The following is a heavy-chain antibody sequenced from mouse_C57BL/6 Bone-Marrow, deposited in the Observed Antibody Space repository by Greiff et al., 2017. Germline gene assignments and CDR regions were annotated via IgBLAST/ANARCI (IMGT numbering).Heavy chain of an antibody. CDR1: GFTISSYG. J-gene: IGHJ1*03. V-gene: IGHV5-6*02. D-gene: IGHD1-1*01. CDR3: ARTSYYGRRNWYFDV. CDR2: ISSGGSYT. Sequence: EVKLVESGGDLVKPGGSLKFSCAASGFTISSYGMSWVRQTPDKRLEWVATISSGGSYTYYPASVKGRFTISRDTAQNTLYLQNSSLNAECTAMYYCARTSYYGRRNWYFDVWGTGTTVTVSS.